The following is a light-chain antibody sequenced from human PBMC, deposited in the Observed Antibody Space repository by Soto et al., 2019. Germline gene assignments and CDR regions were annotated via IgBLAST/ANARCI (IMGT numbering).Light chain of an antibody. CDR3: QQYGSSGT. Sequence: EIVLTQSPGTLSLSPGERGTLSCRASQSVSSGYLAWYQQKPGQAPRLLIYDASSRATGIPDRFSGSGSGTDFTLNISRLEPEDFAVYYCQQYGSSGTFGQGTKVDIX. CDR2: DAS. CDR1: QSVSSGY. V-gene: IGKV3-20*01. J-gene: IGKJ1*01.